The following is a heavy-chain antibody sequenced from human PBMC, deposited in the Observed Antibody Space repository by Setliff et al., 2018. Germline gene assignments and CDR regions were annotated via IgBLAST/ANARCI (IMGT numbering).Heavy chain of an antibody. Sequence: ASVKVSCKASGYTFTSYYMHWVRQAPGQGLEWMGIIKPSGGSTSYAQKFQGRVTMTRDTSTSTVYMELSSLRSEDTAVYYCARDPTTYYDILTGSSSRRYGMDVWGQGTTVTVSS. V-gene: IGHV1-46*01. D-gene: IGHD3-9*01. CDR3: ARDPTTYYDILTGSSSRRYGMDV. CDR1: GYTFTSYY. CDR2: IKPSGGST. J-gene: IGHJ6*02.